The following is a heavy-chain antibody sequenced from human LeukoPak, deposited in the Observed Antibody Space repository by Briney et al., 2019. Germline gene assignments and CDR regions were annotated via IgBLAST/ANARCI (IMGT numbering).Heavy chain of an antibody. J-gene: IGHJ4*02. V-gene: IGHV1-2*02. Sequence: EASVKVSCKASGYTFTGYYMHWVRQAPGQGLEWMGWINPNSGGTNYAQKFQGRVTITADKSTSTAYMELSSLRSEDTAVYYCARSHYIAAAVPVDYWGQGTLVTVSS. D-gene: IGHD6-13*01. CDR3: ARSHYIAAAVPVDY. CDR1: GYTFTGYY. CDR2: INPNSGGT.